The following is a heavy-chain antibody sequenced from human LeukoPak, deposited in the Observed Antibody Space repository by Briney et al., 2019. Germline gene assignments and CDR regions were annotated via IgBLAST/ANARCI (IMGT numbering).Heavy chain of an antibody. CDR2: ISGSGGST. CDR1: GFTFSSYG. V-gene: IGHV3-23*01. CDR3: AKDDAWLRFGE. J-gene: IGHJ4*02. Sequence: GGSLRLSCAASGFTFSSYGMSWVRQAPGKGLEWVSAISGSGGSTYYADSVKGRFTISGDNSKNTLYLQMNSLRAEDTAVYYCAKDDAWLRFGEWSQGTLVTVSS. D-gene: IGHD3-10*01.